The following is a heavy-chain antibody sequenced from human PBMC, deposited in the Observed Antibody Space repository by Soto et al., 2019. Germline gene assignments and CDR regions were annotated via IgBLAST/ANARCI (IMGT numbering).Heavy chain of an antibody. CDR1: GYAFTTDG. D-gene: IGHD1-1*01. CDR2: ISPYNGTT. J-gene: IGHJ6*02. V-gene: IGHV1-18*04. Sequence: VLLMVYCTRVGYAFTTDGSSSVRQDPGQGLEWMGWISPYNGTTKYAEKFQGEMTMTTDTATSTAYMDLRSLRSDDTAVYYCARDGERDTGLNFYYYLHGMDAWGQGTRVTVSS. CDR3: ARDGERDTGLNFYYYLHGMDA.